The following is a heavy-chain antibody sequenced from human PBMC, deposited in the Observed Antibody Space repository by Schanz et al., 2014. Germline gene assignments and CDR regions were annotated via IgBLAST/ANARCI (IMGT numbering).Heavy chain of an antibody. CDR1: GYTFTSYA. Sequence: QVQLVQSGDEVKKPGASVKVSCTASGYTFTSYAINWVRQAPGQGLEWLGWMNPNSGNPGFAQKFRGRVTMTRNTSMSTAYMELRSLRSDDTAVYYCARDGYSSGWYDRDIAHFDYWGQGSLDTVSS. D-gene: IGHD6-19*01. CDR3: ARDGYSSGWYDRDIAHFDY. CDR2: MNPNSGNP. J-gene: IGHJ4*02. V-gene: IGHV1-8*01.